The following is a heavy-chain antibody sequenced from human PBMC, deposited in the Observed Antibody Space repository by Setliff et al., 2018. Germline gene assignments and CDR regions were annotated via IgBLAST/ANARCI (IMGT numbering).Heavy chain of an antibody. J-gene: IGHJ3*01. CDR1: GGTFRSYG. D-gene: IGHD1-26*01. CDR2: ISVYNGNT. CDR3: VREYSGGGLT. Sequence: ASVKVSCKASGGTFRSYGISWVRQAPGQGLEWMGRISVYNGNTNYGQKYQGRVAMTTDTSTNTVYMELRSLRSDDTAVYFCVREYSGGGLTWGQGTMVTV. V-gene: IGHV1-18*01.